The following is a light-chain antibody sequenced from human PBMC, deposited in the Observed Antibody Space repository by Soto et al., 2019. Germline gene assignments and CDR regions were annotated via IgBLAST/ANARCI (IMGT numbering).Light chain of an antibody. CDR2: KAS. J-gene: IGKJ2*01. Sequence: DIQMTQSPSTLSASVGDRVTITCRASQSISSWLAWYQQKPGKAPKLLIYKASSLESGVPSRFSGSGSGTEFTLTISSLQPEDSATYYCQQSYSLPYTFGQGTKLEIK. CDR1: QSISSW. CDR3: QQSYSLPYT. V-gene: IGKV1-5*03.